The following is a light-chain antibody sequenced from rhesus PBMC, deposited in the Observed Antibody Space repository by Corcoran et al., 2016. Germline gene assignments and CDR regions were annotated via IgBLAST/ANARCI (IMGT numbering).Light chain of an antibody. J-gene: IGKJ1*01. CDR1: QAISIW. Sequence: DIQMTQSPSSLSASVGDRVTITCRASQAISIWLAWYQQKPGKAPKLLIYKASTLQTVVPSRFSGSGSWTEFTLTISSLQPEDFATYYCQQHDSAPRTFGQGTKVEIK. V-gene: IGKV1-21*01. CDR3: QQHDSAPRT. CDR2: KAS.